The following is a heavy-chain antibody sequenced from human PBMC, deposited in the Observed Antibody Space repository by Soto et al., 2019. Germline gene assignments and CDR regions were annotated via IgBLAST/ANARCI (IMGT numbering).Heavy chain of an antibody. CDR1: RFTFSSYA. CDR3: AKDMAVFGESLDY. J-gene: IGHJ4*02. D-gene: IGHD3-10*02. Sequence: EVQLLESGGGLVQPGWSLRLSCAASRFTFSSYAMSWVRQAPGKGLEWVSAISASGGSTYYADSVKGRFTISRDSSKNTLYLQMTSLGAEDTAVYYCAKDMAVFGESLDYWGQGTLVTVSS. CDR2: ISASGGST. V-gene: IGHV3-23*01.